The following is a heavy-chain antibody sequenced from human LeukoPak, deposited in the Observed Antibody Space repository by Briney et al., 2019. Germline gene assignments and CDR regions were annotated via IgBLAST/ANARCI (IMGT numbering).Heavy chain of an antibody. J-gene: IGHJ4*02. Sequence: PGRSLRLSCAASGFTFDDYAMHWVRQAPGKGLEWVSGISWNSGSIGYADSVKGRFTISRDNAKNSLYLQMNSLRAEDTAVYYCARDGEEDIAAPDVWGQGTLVTVSS. CDR3: ARDGEEDIAAPDV. D-gene: IGHD6-13*01. CDR1: GFTFDDYA. V-gene: IGHV3-9*01. CDR2: ISWNSGSI.